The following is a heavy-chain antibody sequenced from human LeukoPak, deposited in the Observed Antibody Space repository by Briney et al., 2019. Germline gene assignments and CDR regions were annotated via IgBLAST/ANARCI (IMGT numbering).Heavy chain of an antibody. CDR2: ISAYNGQT. CDR3: ARDYYYDTSGYWGLDY. V-gene: IGHV1-18*01. CDR1: GFTFTSYG. Sequence: ASVKVSCKTSGFTFTSYGISWVRQAPGQGPEWMGWISAYNGQTNHAQNLQGRVTMTTDTYTNTAYMELRSLRSDDTAVYHCARDYYYDTSGYWGLDYWGQGTLVTVSS. D-gene: IGHD3-22*01. J-gene: IGHJ4*02.